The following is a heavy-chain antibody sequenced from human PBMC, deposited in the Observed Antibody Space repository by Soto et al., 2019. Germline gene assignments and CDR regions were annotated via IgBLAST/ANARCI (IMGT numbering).Heavy chain of an antibody. CDR2: VYSGGT. Sequence: SETLSLTCTVSGDYISSFYWSWIRKPPGKGLEWIGYVYSGGTNYNPSLKSRVTISVDTSKSQFSLKLSSVTAADTAVYYCARDRKPSEWLGINYWSQGTLVTVSS. V-gene: IGHV4-59*01. J-gene: IGHJ4*02. CDR1: GDYISSFY. D-gene: IGHD6-19*01. CDR3: ARDRKPSEWLGINY.